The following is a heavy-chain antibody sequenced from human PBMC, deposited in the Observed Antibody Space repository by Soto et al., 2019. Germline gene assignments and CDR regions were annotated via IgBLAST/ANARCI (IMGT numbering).Heavy chain of an antibody. J-gene: IGHJ4*02. CDR2: IKQDGGEK. Sequence: PGGSLRLSCAASGFTFSAYWMSWVRQAPGKGLEWVASIKQDGGEKYYVDSVKGRFTISRDNAKNSLYLQMNSLRAEDTAVYYCATGGEGKYWGQGTLVTVSS. V-gene: IGHV3-7*01. CDR3: ATGGEGKY. D-gene: IGHD3-10*01. CDR1: GFTFSAYW.